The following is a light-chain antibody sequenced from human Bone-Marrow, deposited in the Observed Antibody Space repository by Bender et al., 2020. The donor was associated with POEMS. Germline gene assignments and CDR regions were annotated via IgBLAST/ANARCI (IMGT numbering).Light chain of an antibody. CDR1: NIGSES. CDR2: DDD. V-gene: IGLV3-21*02. CDR3: QVLDSNTEPV. Sequence: SYVLTQAPSVSVAPGQTARIPCGGNNIGSESVHWYRQKPGQAPVRVVYDDDVRPSGIPERISGSKSGNTATLTISRVEAGDEADYYCQVLDSNTEPVFGGGTKLTVL. J-gene: IGLJ2*01.